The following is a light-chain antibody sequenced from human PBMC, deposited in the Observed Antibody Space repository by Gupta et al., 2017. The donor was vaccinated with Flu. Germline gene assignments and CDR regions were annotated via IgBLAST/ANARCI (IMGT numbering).Light chain of an antibody. CDR3: HQYENYPWT. Sequence: GTRSLAPVGRAAIVSRSSQSGTSSHLAWYKQKPGKAPVLLIYGASREAPGIPYRFTGSGSGTDLTLKINGLQTEDFAGYSCHQYENYPWTFGQGTKVEIK. V-gene: IGKV3-20*01. CDR2: GAS. J-gene: IGKJ1*01. CDR1: QSGTSSH.